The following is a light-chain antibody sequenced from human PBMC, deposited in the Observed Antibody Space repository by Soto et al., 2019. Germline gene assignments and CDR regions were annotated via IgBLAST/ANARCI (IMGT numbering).Light chain of an antibody. CDR1: QSIYNW. J-gene: IGKJ5*01. CDR2: DAS. CDR3: QQYNSSSGT. Sequence: DIQVTQSPSTLSASVGDRVTITCRVSQSIYNWLAWYQQRPGQTPKLLIYDASSLESGVPPRFIGTGSGTEFTLTITSLQPDDFATYYCQQYNSSSGTFGQGTRLEIK. V-gene: IGKV1-5*01.